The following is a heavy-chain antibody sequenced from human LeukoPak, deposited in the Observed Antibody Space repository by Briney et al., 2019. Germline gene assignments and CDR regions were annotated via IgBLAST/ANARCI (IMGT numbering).Heavy chain of an antibody. J-gene: IGHJ6*03. CDR2: ISYTGTYI. CDR3: AKDHTVTTKYYYYYMDV. CDR1: AFSLNAYN. V-gene: IGHV3-21*04. D-gene: IGHD4-11*01. Sequence: GGSLRLSCAASAFSLNAYNMNWVRQAPGKGLEWVSSISYTGTYIYYADSVKGRFTISRDNAQNSLYLQMNSLRAEDTAIYYCAKDHTVTTKYYYYYMDVWGKGTTVTVSS.